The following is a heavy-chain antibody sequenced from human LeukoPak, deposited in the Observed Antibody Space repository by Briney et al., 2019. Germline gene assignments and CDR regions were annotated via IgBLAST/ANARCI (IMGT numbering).Heavy chain of an antibody. D-gene: IGHD6-13*01. CDR2: IYHSGST. Sequence: PSETLSLTCSVSGRSISSYYWSWIRQPPGKGLEWIGYIYHSGSTYYNPSLKSRVTISEDRSKNQFSLKLSSLTAADTAVYYCARRIAAFPNWFDPWGQGTLVTVSS. V-gene: IGHV4-59*12. CDR3: ARRIAAFPNWFDP. CDR1: GRSISSYY. J-gene: IGHJ5*02.